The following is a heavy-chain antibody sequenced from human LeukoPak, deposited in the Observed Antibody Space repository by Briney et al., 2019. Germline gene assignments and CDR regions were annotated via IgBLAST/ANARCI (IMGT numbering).Heavy chain of an antibody. CDR2: ISSSSSYI. D-gene: IGHD5-24*01. CDR3: ARDREEMATIDY. J-gene: IGHJ4*02. CDR1: GFTFSSYS. Sequence: PGGSLRLSCAASGFTFSSYSMNWVRQAPGKGLEWVSSISSSSSYIYYADSVKGRFTISRDNAKNSLYLQMNSLRAEDTAVYYCARDREEMATIDYWGQGTLVTVSS. V-gene: IGHV3-21*01.